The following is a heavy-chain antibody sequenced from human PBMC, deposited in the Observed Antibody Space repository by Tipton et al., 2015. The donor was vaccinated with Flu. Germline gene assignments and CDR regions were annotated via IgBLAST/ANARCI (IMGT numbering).Heavy chain of an antibody. D-gene: IGHD1-26*01. CDR2: ISSSSSYI. CDR3: ARDVGATDLAVTYAFDI. V-gene: IGHV3-21*01. CDR1: GFTFSSYS. Sequence: LSLTCAASGFTFSSYSMNWVRQAPGKGLEWVSSISSSSSYIYYADSVKGRFTISRDNAKNSLYLQMNSLRAENTAVYYCARDVGATDLAVTYAFDIWGQGTLVTVSS. J-gene: IGHJ3*02.